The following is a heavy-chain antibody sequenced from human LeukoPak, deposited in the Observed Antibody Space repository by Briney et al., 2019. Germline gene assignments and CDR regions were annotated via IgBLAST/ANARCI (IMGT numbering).Heavy chain of an antibody. J-gene: IGHJ4*02. D-gene: IGHD3-16*01. CDR3: AKPHYDYVWRPVY. CDR1: GFTFSSYA. V-gene: IGHV3-23*01. CDR2: ISGSGGST. Sequence: PGGSLRLSCTAYGFTFSSYAMSWVRQAPGKGLEWVSAISGSGGSTYYADSVKGRFTISRDNSKNTLYLQMNSLRAEDTAVYYCAKPHYDYVWRPVYWGQGTLVTVSS.